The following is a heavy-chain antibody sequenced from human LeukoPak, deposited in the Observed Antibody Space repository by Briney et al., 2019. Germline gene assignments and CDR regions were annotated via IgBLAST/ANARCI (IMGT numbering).Heavy chain of an antibody. CDR2: INQDGTEK. D-gene: IGHD3-10*01. V-gene: IGHV3-7*01. J-gene: IGHJ4*02. Sequence: GESLRLSCAASGFSFTTYWMGWVRQAPGKGLEWVANINQDGTEKYYVDSVKGRFTISRDNAKNSLYLQMNSLRVEETAVYYCAKLAKYFYGSETYYFFEHWGQGTPVTASS. CDR1: GFSFTTYW. CDR3: AKLAKYFYGSETYYFFEH.